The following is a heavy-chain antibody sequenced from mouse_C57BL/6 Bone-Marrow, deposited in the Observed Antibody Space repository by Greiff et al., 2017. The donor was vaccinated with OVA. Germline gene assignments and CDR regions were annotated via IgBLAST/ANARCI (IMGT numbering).Heavy chain of an antibody. Sequence: QVQLQQPGAELVRPGSSVKLSCKASGYTFTSYWMHWVKQRPIQGLEWIGNIDPSDSETHYNQKFKDKATLTVDNSSSTAYMQLSSLTSEAAAVYYSSQLCNYFDYWGQGTTLTVSS. CDR3: SQLCNYFDY. V-gene: IGHV1-52*01. CDR1: GYTFTSYW. D-gene: IGHD4-1*02. J-gene: IGHJ2*01. CDR2: IDPSDSET.